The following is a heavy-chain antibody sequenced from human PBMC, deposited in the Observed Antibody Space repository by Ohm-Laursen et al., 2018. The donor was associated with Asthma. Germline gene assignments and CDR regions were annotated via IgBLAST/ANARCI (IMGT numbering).Heavy chain of an antibody. Sequence: SLRLSCTASGFTFSDYYMSWVRQAPGKGLEWISYISTGGSTMYYADSVKGRFTISRDNAKSSLYLQMNSLTAEDTAVYYCARDPPVTTVTMGEYFDYWGQGTLVTVSS. CDR1: GFTFSDYY. J-gene: IGHJ4*02. V-gene: IGHV3-11*01. CDR3: ARDPPVTTVTMGEYFDY. CDR2: ISTGGSTM. D-gene: IGHD4-17*01.